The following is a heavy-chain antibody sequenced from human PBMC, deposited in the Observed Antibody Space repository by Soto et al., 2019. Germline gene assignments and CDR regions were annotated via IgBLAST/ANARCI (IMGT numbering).Heavy chain of an antibody. CDR1: RDSVSSKTAA. J-gene: IGHJ4*02. Sequence: SQTPSLTFAISRDSVSSKTAAWNWVRHSPSRGLEWLGRTYYRSKWYNDYAVSVKSRITINPDTSKNQLSLQLNSVTPEDTAVYYCATEDFQRGFDYWGQGTLVTVSS. D-gene: IGHD2-2*01. V-gene: IGHV6-1*01. CDR2: TYYRSKWYN. CDR3: ATEDFQRGFDY.